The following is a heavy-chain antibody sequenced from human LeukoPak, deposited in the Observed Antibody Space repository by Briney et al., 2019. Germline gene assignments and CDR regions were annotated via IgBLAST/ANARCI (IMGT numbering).Heavy chain of an antibody. Sequence: GASVKVSCKASGYTFTSYYMHWVRQAPGQGLEWMGIIDPSGGSTSYAQKFQGRVTMTRDTSTSTVYMELSSLRSEDTAVYYCARDTGTYTFDYWGQGTLVTVSS. J-gene: IGHJ4*02. V-gene: IGHV1-46*01. D-gene: IGHD4-17*01. CDR3: ARDTGTYTFDY. CDR1: GYTFTSYY. CDR2: IDPSGGST.